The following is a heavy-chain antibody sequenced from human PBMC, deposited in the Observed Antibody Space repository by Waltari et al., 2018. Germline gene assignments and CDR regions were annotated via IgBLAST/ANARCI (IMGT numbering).Heavy chain of an antibody. CDR1: GFTFSNYA. V-gene: IGHV3-23*03. Sequence: EVKLLESGGGLVQPGGSLRLSCADSGFTFSNYAMNWVRQAPGKGLGWVSVIYRGGSIYYADSVKGRFTISRDNSNNTLYVQMNSLRVEDTAVYYCAKAPSGYDPYCDYWGQGTLVTVSS. CDR3: AKAPSGYDPYCDY. J-gene: IGHJ4*02. D-gene: IGHD5-12*01. CDR2: IYRGGSI.